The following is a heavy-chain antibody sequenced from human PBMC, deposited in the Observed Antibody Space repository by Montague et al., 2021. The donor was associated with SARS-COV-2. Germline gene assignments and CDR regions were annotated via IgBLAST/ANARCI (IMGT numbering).Heavy chain of an antibody. Sequence: SETLSLTCTVSGGSINNTSYYWGWIRQPPGKGLEWIGSIFYRGNTHYNASLKSRVTVSVDTSKNQFSLNLTSVTAADTALYYCARLTTSGSIAWGQGTLSPSPQ. V-gene: IGHV4-39*01. CDR1: GGSINNTSYY. D-gene: IGHD6-19*01. CDR3: ARLTTSGSIA. J-gene: IGHJ5*02. CDR2: IFYRGNT.